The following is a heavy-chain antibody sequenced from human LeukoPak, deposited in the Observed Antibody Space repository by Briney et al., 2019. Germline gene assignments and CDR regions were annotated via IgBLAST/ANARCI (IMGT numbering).Heavy chain of an antibody. CDR2: ISYDGAYK. V-gene: IGHV3-30*04. CDR1: GFSFSNYA. CDR3: VRDESSGSSLQGCGY. J-gene: IGHJ4*02. D-gene: IGHD1-26*01. Sequence: GISPRLSCAASGFSFSNYAMHWVRQAPGKGLEWVAIISYDGAYKYYADSVKGRFTISRDNSKSTLYLQMSSLRIEDTAVYYCVRDESSGSSLQGCGYWGQGALVTVSS.